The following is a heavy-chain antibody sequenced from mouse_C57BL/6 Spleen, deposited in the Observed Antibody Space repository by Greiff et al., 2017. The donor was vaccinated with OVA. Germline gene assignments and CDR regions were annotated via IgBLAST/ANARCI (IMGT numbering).Heavy chain of an antibody. D-gene: IGHD1-1*01. CDR3: ASDYYGSSHWYFDV. CDR2: ISSGGSYT. Sequence: EVKLVESGGDLVKPGGSLKLSCAASGFTFSSYGMSWVRQTPDKRLEWVATISSGGSYTYYPDSVKGRFTISRDNAKNTLYLQMSSLKSEDTARYYCASDYYGSSHWYFDVWGTGTTVTVSS. J-gene: IGHJ1*03. V-gene: IGHV5-6*01. CDR1: GFTFSSYG.